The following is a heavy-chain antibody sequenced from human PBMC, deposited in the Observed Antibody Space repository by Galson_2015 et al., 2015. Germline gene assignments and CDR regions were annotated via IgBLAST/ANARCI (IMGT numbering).Heavy chain of an antibody. CDR1: GFTFNSYR. J-gene: IGHJ4*02. D-gene: IGHD6-6*01. CDR3: ARGKYSSSSVPFAY. CDR2: ISSTGNYM. V-gene: IGHV3-21*01. Sequence: SLRLSCAASGFTFNSYRMNWVRQAPGKGLEWVSSISSTGNYMYYADSVRGRFTISRDNAKNSLYLQMNSLRAEDTAVYYCARGKYSSSSVPFAYWGQGTLVTVSS.